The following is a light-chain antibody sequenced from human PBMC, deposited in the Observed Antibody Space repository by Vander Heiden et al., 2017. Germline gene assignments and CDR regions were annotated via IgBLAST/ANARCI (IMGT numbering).Light chain of an antibody. CDR1: KIGSKS. CDR3: QVWDSSSDHRV. CDR2: DDS. J-gene: IGLJ2*01. V-gene: IGLV3-21*02. Sequence: SSVLTQPPSVSVAPGQTASITCGGNKIGSKSVHWYQQKPGQAPVLFVYDDSDRHSGIPERFSGSNSGNTATLTTSRVEAGEEADYYCQVWDSSSDHRVFGGGTKLTVL.